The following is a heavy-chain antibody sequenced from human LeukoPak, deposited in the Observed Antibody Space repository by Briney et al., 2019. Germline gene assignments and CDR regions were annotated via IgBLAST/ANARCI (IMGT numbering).Heavy chain of an antibody. V-gene: IGHV1-69*04. Sequence: AASVKVSCKASGGTFSSYAISWVRQAPGQGLEWMGRIIPILGIAKYAQKLQGRVTITADKSTSTAYMELSSLRAEDTAVYYCAKDHYSSGYYWHYWGQGTLVTVSS. J-gene: IGHJ4*02. D-gene: IGHD3-22*01. CDR2: IIPILGIA. CDR1: GGTFSSYA. CDR3: AKDHYSSGYYWHY.